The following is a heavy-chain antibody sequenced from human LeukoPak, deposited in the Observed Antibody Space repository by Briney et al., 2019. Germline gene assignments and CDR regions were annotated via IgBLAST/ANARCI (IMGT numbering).Heavy chain of an antibody. CDR3: AREEVRGYLDY. J-gene: IGHJ4*02. CDR2: ISSSGTNI. V-gene: IGHV3-48*01. Sequence: PGGSLRLSCAVSGFTFSAYSMNWVRQAPGKGLEWVSYISSSGTNIHYADSVKGRFTFSRDNAKNSLYLQMSSLRVEDTAAYFCAREEVRGYLDYWGQGILVTVSS. CDR1: GFTFSAYS. D-gene: IGHD3-10*01.